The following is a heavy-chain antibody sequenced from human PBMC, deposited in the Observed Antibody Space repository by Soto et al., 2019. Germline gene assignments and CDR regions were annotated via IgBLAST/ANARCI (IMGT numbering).Heavy chain of an antibody. CDR3: ARGINRSGAY. CDR1: GFNFSDYY. J-gene: IGHJ4*02. V-gene: IGHV3-21*01. CDR2: ISRSGVNI. D-gene: IGHD3-10*01. Sequence: NPGGSLRLSCAGSGFNFSDYYMVWVRQAPGKGLEWVSSISRSGVNIHYADSVKGRFTISRDNARNSLYLQMNSLRADDTAKYFCARGINRSGAYWGQGTQVTVSS.